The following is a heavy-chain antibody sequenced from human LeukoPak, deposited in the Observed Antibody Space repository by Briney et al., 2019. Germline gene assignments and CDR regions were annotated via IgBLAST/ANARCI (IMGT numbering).Heavy chain of an antibody. CDR2: ISSSSSYT. D-gene: IGHD1-26*01. J-gene: IGHJ1*01. V-gene: IGHV3-11*05. Sequence: GGSLRLSCAASGFTFRDYYMSWISQAPGKGVELVSYISSSSSYTNYADSVKGRFTISRDNAKNSLYLQMNSLRAEDTAVYYCARGSGSYSNWGQGTLVTVSS. CDR3: ARGSGSYSN. CDR1: GFTFRDYY.